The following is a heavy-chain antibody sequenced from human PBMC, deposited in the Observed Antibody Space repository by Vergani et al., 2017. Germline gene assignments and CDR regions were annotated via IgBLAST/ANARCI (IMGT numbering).Heavy chain of an antibody. CDR2: IFHSGTT. Sequence: QVQLQESGPGLVKPSETLSLTCAVSGYSISSGSYWAWIRQPPGKGLEWIGSIFHSGTTHYNPSIESLVTISVDTSRNQVSLRLKSVTAADTALYYCARDRGRGRMSWYFDVWGRGTLVTVSS. J-gene: IGHJ2*01. V-gene: IGHV4-38-2*02. D-gene: IGHD3-16*01. CDR1: GYSISSGSY. CDR3: ARDRGRGRMSWYFDV.